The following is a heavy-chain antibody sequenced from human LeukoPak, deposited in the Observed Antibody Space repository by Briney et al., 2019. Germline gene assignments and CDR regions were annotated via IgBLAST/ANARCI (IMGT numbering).Heavy chain of an antibody. Sequence: RGSLRLSCAASGFTVSSNYMSWVRQAPGKGLEWVSVIYSGGSTYYADSVKGRFTISRDNSKNTLYLQMNSLRAEDTAVYYCARDRAAAAVPDYWGQGTLVTVSS. CDR3: ARDRAAAAVPDY. J-gene: IGHJ4*02. CDR1: GFTVSSNY. V-gene: IGHV3-66*01. CDR2: IYSGGST. D-gene: IGHD6-13*01.